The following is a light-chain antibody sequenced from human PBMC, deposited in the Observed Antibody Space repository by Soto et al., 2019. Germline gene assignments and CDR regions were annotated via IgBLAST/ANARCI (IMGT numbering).Light chain of an antibody. V-gene: IGKV4-1*01. Sequence: DIVMTQSPESLAVSLGERATIKCNSSQSVLYSSNSKNYLAWHQQRPGQPPRMLIYWPSTRKSGVPDRVSGRGSGTDSTLTISSLQAEDLAVYYCQQHYPTPWTFGQGSRVELK. CDR3: QQHYPTPWT. J-gene: IGKJ1*01. CDR1: QSVLYSSNSKNY. CDR2: WPS.